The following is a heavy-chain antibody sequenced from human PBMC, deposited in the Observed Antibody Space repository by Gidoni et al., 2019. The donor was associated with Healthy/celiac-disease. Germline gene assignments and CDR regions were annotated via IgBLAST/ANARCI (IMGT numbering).Heavy chain of an antibody. Sequence: QVQLQESGPGLVKPSETLSLTCTVSGGSISSYYWSWIRQPPGKGLEWIGYIDYSGSTNYNPSLKSRVTISVDTSKNQFSLKLSSVTAADTAVYYCARVDSSGWYGGHYFDYWGQGTLVTVSS. CDR1: GGSISSYY. CDR2: IDYSGST. D-gene: IGHD6-19*01. V-gene: IGHV4-59*01. J-gene: IGHJ4*02. CDR3: ARVDSSGWYGGHYFDY.